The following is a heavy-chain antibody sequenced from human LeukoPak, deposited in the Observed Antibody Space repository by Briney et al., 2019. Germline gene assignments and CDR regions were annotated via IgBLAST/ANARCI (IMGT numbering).Heavy chain of an antibody. J-gene: IGHJ4*02. V-gene: IGHV3-7*01. CDR1: GFTFSNAW. CDR3: ARDDYFGSGTADY. CDR2: IKQDGSEK. Sequence: GGSLRLSCAASGFTFSNAWMSWVRQAPGKGLEWVANIKQDGSEKNYVDSVKGRFTISRDNANNSLYLHMNSLRVEDTGVYYCARDDYFGSGTADYWGLGTLVTVSS. D-gene: IGHD3-10*01.